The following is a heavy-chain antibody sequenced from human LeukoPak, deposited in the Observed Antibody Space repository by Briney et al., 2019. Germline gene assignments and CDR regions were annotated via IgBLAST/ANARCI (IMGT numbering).Heavy chain of an antibody. CDR3: ARDSYILTGYYNLS. V-gene: IGHV3-21*01. Sequence: GGSLRLSCAASGFTFSSYSMNWVRQAPGKGLEWVSSISSSSSYIYYADSVKGRFTISRDNAKNSLYLQMNSLRAEDTAVYYCARDSYILTGYYNLSWGQGTLVTVSS. CDR2: ISSSSSYI. D-gene: IGHD3-9*01. CDR1: GFTFSSYS. J-gene: IGHJ5*02.